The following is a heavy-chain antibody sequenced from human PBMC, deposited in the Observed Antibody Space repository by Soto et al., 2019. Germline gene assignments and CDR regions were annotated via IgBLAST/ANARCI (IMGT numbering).Heavy chain of an antibody. CDR1: GFSLSTSGMR. D-gene: IGHD2-15*01. CDR3: ARIPPGSPPYYYYGMDV. CDR2: IDWDDDK. Sequence: SGPTLVNPTQTLTLTCTFSGFSLSTSGMRVSWIRQPPGKALEWLARIDWDDDKFYSTSLKTRLTISKDTSKNQVVLTMTNMDPVDTATYYCARIPPGSPPYYYYGMDVGGQGTTVTVS. V-gene: IGHV2-70*04. J-gene: IGHJ6*02.